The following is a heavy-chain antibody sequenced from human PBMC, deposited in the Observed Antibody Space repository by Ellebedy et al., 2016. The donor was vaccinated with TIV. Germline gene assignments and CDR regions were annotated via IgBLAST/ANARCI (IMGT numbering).Heavy chain of an antibody. CDR2: IRSDENNK. V-gene: IGHV3-33*01. J-gene: IGHJ4*02. CDR1: GFTFSIFA. Sequence: GGSLRLXXAASGFTFSIFAMHWVRQAPGKGLEWVAVIRSDENNKFYADSVKGRFTISRDNSKNTLYLQMNSLRAEDTAVYYCARNFGSGIFPGDYWGQGTLVTVSS. D-gene: IGHD3-10*01. CDR3: ARNFGSGIFPGDY.